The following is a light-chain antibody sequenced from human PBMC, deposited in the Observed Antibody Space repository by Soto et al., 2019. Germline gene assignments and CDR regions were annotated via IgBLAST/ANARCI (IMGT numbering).Light chain of an antibody. J-gene: IGKJ1*01. CDR3: QQYGSSPAT. Sequence: EIVLTQSPGTLSLSPGERATLSCRASQSVSAGYLAWYQQKPGQAPRLLIYAASSRATGLPDRFSGSGSGTDFTLTISRLEPEDVAVYFCQQYGSSPATFGQGTKVEIK. CDR2: AAS. V-gene: IGKV3-20*01. CDR1: QSVSAGY.